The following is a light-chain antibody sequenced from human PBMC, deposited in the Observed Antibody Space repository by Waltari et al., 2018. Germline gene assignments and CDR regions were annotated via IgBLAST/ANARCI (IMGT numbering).Light chain of an antibody. CDR2: DVN. Sequence: QSALTQTASVSGSPGQSITISCTGTTTDVGRYNYVSWYQQHPGKAPKVMIYDVNKRPPWVSNRFSGSKSGNTASLTISGLQAEDEADYYCCSYGGASTWVFGGGTKLTVL. CDR1: TTDVGRYNY. J-gene: IGLJ3*02. V-gene: IGLV2-23*02. CDR3: CSYGGASTWV.